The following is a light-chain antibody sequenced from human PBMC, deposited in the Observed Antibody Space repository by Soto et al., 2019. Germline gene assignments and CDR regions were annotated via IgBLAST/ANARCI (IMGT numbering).Light chain of an antibody. CDR2: GTS. CDR1: QSVGTHS. CDR3: QHYGQM. V-gene: IGKV3-20*01. J-gene: IGKJ1*01. Sequence: EFVLTQSPGTLSLSPGERATLSCRASQSVGTHSFAWYQQKPGQPPRLLIYGTSNRATGIPDRFSGTGSGTDFTLTISRLEPEDFAVYYCQHYGQMLGQGTKVDIK.